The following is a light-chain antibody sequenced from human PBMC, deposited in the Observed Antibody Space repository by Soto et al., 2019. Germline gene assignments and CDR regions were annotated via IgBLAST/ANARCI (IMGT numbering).Light chain of an antibody. CDR2: GAS. CDR3: QQYGNSSWT. Sequence: ELVLTQSPGTLSLSPGERATLSCRASQGVSGNFLAWYQQKPGQAPRLLISGASRRATGIPDRFSGSGSGTDFTLTISRLEPEDFAVYYCQQYGNSSWTFGQGTKVEIK. V-gene: IGKV3-20*01. J-gene: IGKJ1*01. CDR1: QGVSGNF.